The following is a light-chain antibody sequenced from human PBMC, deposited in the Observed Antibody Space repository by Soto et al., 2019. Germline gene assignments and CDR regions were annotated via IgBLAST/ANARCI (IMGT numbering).Light chain of an antibody. CDR1: QRLSDW. J-gene: IGKJ4*01. CDR2: RAS. Sequence: DIPLTQSPSTLSASVGDRVTITCRTSQRLSDWLAWYQQIPGTAPKLLIYRASNLEDGVPSRFTGSGYGTEFTLAISSLQPDDFATYYCQQYDTYPLTFGGGTKVDIK. CDR3: QQYDTYPLT. V-gene: IGKV1-5*03.